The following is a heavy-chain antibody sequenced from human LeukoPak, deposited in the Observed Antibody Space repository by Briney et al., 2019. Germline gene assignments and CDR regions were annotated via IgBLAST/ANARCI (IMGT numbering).Heavy chain of an antibody. CDR3: ARDYSRGYSYALTLYYFDY. V-gene: IGHV4-34*01. Sequence: SETLSLTCAVYGGSFSGYYWSWIRQPPGKGLEWIGEINHSGSTNYNPSLKSRVTISVDTSKNQFSLKLSSVTAADTAVYYCARDYSRGYSYALTLYYFDYWGQGTLVTVSS. CDR2: INHSGST. D-gene: IGHD5-18*01. J-gene: IGHJ4*02. CDR1: GGSFSGYY.